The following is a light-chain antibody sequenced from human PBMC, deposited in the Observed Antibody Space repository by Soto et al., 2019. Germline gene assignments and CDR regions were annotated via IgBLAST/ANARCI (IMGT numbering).Light chain of an antibody. CDR2: EVN. CDR3: SSYAGSNKDV. V-gene: IGLV2-8*01. CDR1: SSDVGGYNF. J-gene: IGLJ1*01. Sequence: SVLTQPPSASGSPGQSVTISCTGTSSDVGGYNFVSWYQQHPGKAPKLMIYEVNKRPSGVPDRFSGSKSGNTASLTVSGLHDEDEADYYCSSYAGSNKDVFGTGTKLTVL.